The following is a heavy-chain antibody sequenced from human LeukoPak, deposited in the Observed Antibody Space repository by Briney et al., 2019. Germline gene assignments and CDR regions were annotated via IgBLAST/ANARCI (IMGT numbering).Heavy chain of an antibody. CDR3: ARHSSGWTFDP. D-gene: IGHD6-19*01. Sequence: GESLKISCKGSGYSFTSHRITWVRQMPGKGLEWMGRIDPSDSYTNYSPSFQGHVSISADKSINTAYLQWSSLKASDTAMYYCARHSSGWTFDPWGQGTLVTVSS. V-gene: IGHV5-10-1*01. CDR2: IDPSDSYT. CDR1: GYSFTSHR. J-gene: IGHJ5*02.